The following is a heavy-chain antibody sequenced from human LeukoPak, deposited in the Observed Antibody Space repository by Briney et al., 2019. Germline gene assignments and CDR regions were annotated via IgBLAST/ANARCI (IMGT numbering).Heavy chain of an antibody. CDR2: INPNSGGT. Sequence: ASVKVSCKASGYTFTVYYMHWVRQAPGQGLEWMGWINPNSGGTNYAQKFQGRVTMTRDTSISTAYMELSRLRSDDTAVYYCARSPGPLVDWFDPWGQGTLVTVSS. J-gene: IGHJ5*02. CDR1: GYTFTVYY. CDR3: ARSPGPLVDWFDP. V-gene: IGHV1-2*02. D-gene: IGHD1-14*01.